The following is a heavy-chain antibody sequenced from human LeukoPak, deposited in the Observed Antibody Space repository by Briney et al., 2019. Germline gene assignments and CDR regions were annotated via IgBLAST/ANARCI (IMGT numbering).Heavy chain of an antibody. CDR1: GYSFTTYH. V-gene: IGHV1-46*01. D-gene: IGHD3/OR15-3a*01. J-gene: IGHJ5*02. Sequence: GASVKVSCKASGYSFTTYHMHWVRQAPGQGLEWMGIINPSGGSTNYAQNFQGRVTMTRVMSTSTVYMELSSLRSEDTAVYYCAREAVTIFALVRTQTTKSPHRFDPWGQGTLVTVSS. CDR2: INPSGGST. CDR3: AREAVTIFALVRTQTTKSPHRFDP.